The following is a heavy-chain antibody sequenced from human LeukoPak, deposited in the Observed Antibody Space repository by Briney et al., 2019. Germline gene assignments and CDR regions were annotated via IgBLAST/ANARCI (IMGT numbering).Heavy chain of an antibody. CDR2: INTDGSNT. V-gene: IGHV3-74*01. CDR3: ARGYSSSYRIDY. CDR1: GFTFSSYW. D-gene: IGHD6-6*01. J-gene: IGHJ4*02. Sequence: GGSLRLSCAASGFTFSSYWMHWVRQVPGKGLVWVSRINTDGSNTAYADSVKGRFTISRDNAKNTLYLQMNSLSAEGTAVFYCARGYSSSYRIDYWGQGTLVTVSS.